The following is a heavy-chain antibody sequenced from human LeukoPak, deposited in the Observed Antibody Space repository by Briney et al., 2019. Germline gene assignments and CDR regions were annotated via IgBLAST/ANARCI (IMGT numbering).Heavy chain of an antibody. Sequence: SVKVSCKASGGTFSSYAISWVRQAPGHGLEWMGGIIPIFGTADYAQKFQGRVTITTDESTSTAYMELSSLRSEDTAVYYCARYGLIQLWSYFDYWGQGTLVTVSS. CDR2: IIPIFGTA. V-gene: IGHV1-69*05. CDR3: ARYGLIQLWSYFDY. D-gene: IGHD5-18*01. J-gene: IGHJ4*02. CDR1: GGTFSSYA.